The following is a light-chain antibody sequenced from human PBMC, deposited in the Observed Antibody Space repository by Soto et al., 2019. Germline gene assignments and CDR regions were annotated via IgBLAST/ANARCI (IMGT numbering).Light chain of an antibody. Sequence: DIQMTQSPSSLSASVGDRVTITCRASQSISISLNWYQQKPGKAPKLLIYAAFSLQSGVPSRFSGSGAGTDFTLTISSLQPEDFDTYYCQQSYSTIWTFGQGTQVDIK. CDR1: QSISIS. CDR2: AAF. J-gene: IGKJ1*01. V-gene: IGKV1-39*01. CDR3: QQSYSTIWT.